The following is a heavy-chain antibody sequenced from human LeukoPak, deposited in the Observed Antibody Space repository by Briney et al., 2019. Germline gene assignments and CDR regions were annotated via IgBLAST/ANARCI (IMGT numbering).Heavy chain of an antibody. CDR2: ISNDGSRS. CDR1: GFTFSAYA. V-gene: IGHV3-64D*09. CDR3: VKITSVTGGDC. D-gene: IGHD1-1*01. Sequence: PGGSLRLSCSASGFTFSAYAMYWVRQAPGKGLEYVSGISNDGSRSFYADSVKGRFTISRDNSKNTLYLQTSSLRAEDTALYYCVKITSVTGGDCWGQGTRLTVSS. J-gene: IGHJ4*02.